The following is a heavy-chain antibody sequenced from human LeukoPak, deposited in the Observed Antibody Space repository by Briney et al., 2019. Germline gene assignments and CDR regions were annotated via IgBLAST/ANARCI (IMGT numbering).Heavy chain of an antibody. CDR1: GGSISSYY. J-gene: IGHJ4*02. CDR3: AIVAAAGTGGY. V-gene: IGHV4-34*01. CDR2: INHSGST. D-gene: IGHD6-13*01. Sequence: SETLSLTCTVSGGSISSYYWSWIRQPPGKGLEWIGEINHSGSTNYNPSLKSRVTISVDTSKNQFSLKLSSVTAADTAVYYCAIVAAAGTGGYWGQGTLVTVSS.